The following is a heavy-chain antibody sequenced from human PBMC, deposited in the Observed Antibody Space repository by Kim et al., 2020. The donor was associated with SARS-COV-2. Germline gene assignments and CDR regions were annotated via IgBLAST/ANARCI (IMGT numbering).Heavy chain of an antibody. J-gene: IGHJ4*02. D-gene: IGHD4-17*01. V-gene: IGHV5-51*01. CDR3: ARPVTTYFDGDPYYFDY. CDR2: IYPGDSDT. Sequence: GESLKISCKGSGYSFTSYWIGWVRQMPGKGLEWMGIIYPGDSDTRYSPSFQGQVTISADKSISTAYLQWSSLKASDTAMYYCARPVTTYFDGDPYYFDYWGQGTLVTVSS. CDR1: GYSFTSYW.